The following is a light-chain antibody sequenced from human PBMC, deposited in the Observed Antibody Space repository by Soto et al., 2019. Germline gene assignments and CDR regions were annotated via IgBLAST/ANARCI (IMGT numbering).Light chain of an antibody. J-gene: IGKJ1*01. CDR3: QQYSDSVGT. CDR2: DAS. V-gene: IGKV3-20*01. Sequence: DIVLTQSPGTLSLSPGERATLSCWASQSINSRSLAWYQQKPGQAPRLLIYDASSRATGIPDRFSASGSGTDFTLTISRLEPEDFAVYYCQQYSDSVGTFGQGTKVDIK. CDR1: QSINSRS.